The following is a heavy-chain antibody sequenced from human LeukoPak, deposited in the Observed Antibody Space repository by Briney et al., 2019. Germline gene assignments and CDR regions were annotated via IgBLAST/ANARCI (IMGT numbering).Heavy chain of an antibody. J-gene: IGHJ4*02. Sequence: ASVKVSCKASGGTFSSYAISWVRQAPGQGLEWMGGIIPIFGTANYAQKFQGRVTITADKSTSTAYMELSSLRSEDTAVYYCARDRGITMVRGIFDYWGQGTLVTVSS. D-gene: IGHD3-10*01. CDR1: GGTFSSYA. CDR2: IIPIFGTA. V-gene: IGHV1-69*06. CDR3: ARDRGITMVRGIFDY.